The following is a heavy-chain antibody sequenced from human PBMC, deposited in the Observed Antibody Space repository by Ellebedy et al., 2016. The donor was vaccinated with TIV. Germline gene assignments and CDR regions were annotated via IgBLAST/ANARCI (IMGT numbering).Heavy chain of an antibody. V-gene: IGHV4-59*08. CDR2: IYNNGGT. CDR3: ATNLVRGVITANRYLDL. D-gene: IGHD3-10*01. Sequence: MPSETLSLTCTVSGSSNNYYWSWIRQPPGKGLEWIGYIYNNGGTNYNPSLRSRVLISIDTSKNQSSLKLSSATAADSAVYYCATNLVRGVITANRYLDLWGRGTLVTVSS. CDR1: GSSNNYY. J-gene: IGHJ2*01.